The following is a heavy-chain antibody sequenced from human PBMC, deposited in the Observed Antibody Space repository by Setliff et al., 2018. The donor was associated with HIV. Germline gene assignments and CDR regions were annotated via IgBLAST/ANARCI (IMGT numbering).Heavy chain of an antibody. J-gene: IGHJ3*02. CDR1: GGSVSGHY. CDR2: ITPTGDT. D-gene: IGHD6-13*01. Sequence: SETLSLTCAVYGGSVSGHYWGWFRQPPGKGLEWIGEITPTGDTNYIPSLKSRVAMSLDTSKNQFSLKLSSVTAADTAVYYCARGMLRSSWYAHHDAFDIWGQGTMVTVSS. CDR3: ARGMLRSSWYAHHDAFDI. V-gene: IGHV4-34*01.